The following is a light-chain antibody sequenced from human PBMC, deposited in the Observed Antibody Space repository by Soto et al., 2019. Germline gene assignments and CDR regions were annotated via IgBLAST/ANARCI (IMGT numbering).Light chain of an antibody. CDR3: QQTYRDIS. Sequence: DVRMTQSPSSLSASVGDTITITCRASRTINTYLNWFQQKPVEPPRLLIYGASTLHDGVPSRFSGSGSGADFTLTISGLQPEDFASYHCQQTYRDISFSGGTQV. CDR1: RTINTY. CDR2: GAS. J-gene: IGKJ4*01. V-gene: IGKV1-39*01.